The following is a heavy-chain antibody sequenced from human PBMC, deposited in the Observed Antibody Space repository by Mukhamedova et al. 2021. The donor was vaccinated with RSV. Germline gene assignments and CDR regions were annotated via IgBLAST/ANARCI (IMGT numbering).Heavy chain of an antibody. Sequence: GGGGRIDPSDSYTNYSPSFQGHVTIPADKSISTAYLQWSSLKASDTAMYYCARQIKYQLLFNWFDPWGQGTLVTVPS. CDR3: ARQIKYQLLFNWFDP. D-gene: IGHD2-2*01. CDR2: IDPSDSYT. V-gene: IGHV5-10-1*01. J-gene: IGHJ5*02.